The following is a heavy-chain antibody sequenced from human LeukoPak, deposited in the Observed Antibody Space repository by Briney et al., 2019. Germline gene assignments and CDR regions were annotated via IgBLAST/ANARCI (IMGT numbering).Heavy chain of an antibody. CDR3: AKSLGSIAVAGYMTPAFDY. J-gene: IGHJ4*02. V-gene: IGHV3-9*01. CDR2: ISWNSGSI. D-gene: IGHD6-19*01. CDR1: GFTFDDYA. Sequence: PGRSLRLSCAASGFTFDDYAMPWVRQAPGKGLEWVSGISWNSGSIGYADSVKGRFTISRDNAKNSLYLQMNSLRAEDTALYYCAKSLGSIAVAGYMTPAFDYWGQGTLVTVSS.